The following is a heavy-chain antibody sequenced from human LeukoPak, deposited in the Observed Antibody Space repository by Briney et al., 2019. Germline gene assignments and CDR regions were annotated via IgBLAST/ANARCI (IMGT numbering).Heavy chain of an antibody. CDR1: GYTFTSQG. V-gene: IGHV1-46*01. D-gene: IGHD6-6*01. J-gene: IGHJ4*02. Sequence: ASVKVSCKTSGYTFTSQGFSWVRQAPGQGLEWMGMITPSGGISYAQKFQGRVTMTRDMSTNTVYMELSSLRSEDTAVYYCARVDSTSPHELDYWGQGILVTVSS. CDR2: ITPSGGI. CDR3: ARVDSTSPHELDY.